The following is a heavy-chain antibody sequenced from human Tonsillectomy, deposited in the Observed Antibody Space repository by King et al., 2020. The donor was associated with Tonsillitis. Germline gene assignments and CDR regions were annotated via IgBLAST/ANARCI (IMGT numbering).Heavy chain of an antibody. V-gene: IGHV1-69*01. Sequence: QLVQSGAEVKKPGSSVKVSCKASVGTFSSYAISWVRQAPGQGLEWLGGIIPIFDTRNYAQKFRDRVTISADESTSTVYMEMSSLKSEDAAVYYCARGGMDRNWFDPWGQGTLVTVS. CDR3: ARGGMDRNWFDP. CDR1: VGTFSSYA. CDR2: IIPIFDTR. D-gene: IGHD2-2*03. J-gene: IGHJ5*02.